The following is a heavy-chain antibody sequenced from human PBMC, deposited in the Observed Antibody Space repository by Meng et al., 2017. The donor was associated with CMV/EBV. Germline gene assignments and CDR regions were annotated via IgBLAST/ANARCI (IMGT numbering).Heavy chain of an antibody. Sequence: GESLKISCAASGFTFSSYAMHWVRQAPGKGLEWVAVISYDGSNKYYADSVKGRFTISRDNSKNTLYLQMNSLRAEDTAVYYCARDLGEQLEGISGPRVWGQGTLVT. CDR1: GFTFSSYA. J-gene: IGHJ4*02. CDR2: ISYDGSNK. D-gene: IGHD6-6*01. CDR3: ARDLGEQLEGISGPRV. V-gene: IGHV3-30*04.